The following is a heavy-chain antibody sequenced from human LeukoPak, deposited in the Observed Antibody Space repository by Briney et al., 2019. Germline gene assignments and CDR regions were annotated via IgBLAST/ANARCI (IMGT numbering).Heavy chain of an antibody. CDR1: GFTVSSNY. D-gene: IGHD3-22*01. Sequence: GGSLRLSCAASGFTVSSNYMAWVRKAPGKGLEWVSVIYSGYSTDYADSVKGRFTISRHNSKNTLYLQMNSLRAEDTAVYYCAVRYDSSGHYYFDYWGQGTLVTVSS. V-gene: IGHV3-53*04. J-gene: IGHJ4*02. CDR3: AVRYDSSGHYYFDY. CDR2: IYSGYST.